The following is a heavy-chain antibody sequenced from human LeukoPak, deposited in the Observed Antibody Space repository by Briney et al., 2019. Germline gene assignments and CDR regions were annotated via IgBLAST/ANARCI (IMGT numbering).Heavy chain of an antibody. CDR1: GITLSNYG. CDR3: AKGKRVGSPYYFDS. D-gene: IGHD6-6*01. CDR2: ISGSGGST. V-gene: IGHV3-23*01. J-gene: IGHJ4*02. Sequence: GGSLRLSCAVSGITLSNYGMSWIRQAPGKGLEWVAGISGSGGSTNYADSVKGRFTISRHNPKNTLYLQMNSLRAEDTAVYFCAKGKRVGSPYYFDSWGQGTLVTVSS.